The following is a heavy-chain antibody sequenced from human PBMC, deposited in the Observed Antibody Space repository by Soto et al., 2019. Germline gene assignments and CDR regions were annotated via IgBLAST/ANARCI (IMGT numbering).Heavy chain of an antibody. CDR3: ARRKERSGPHHFDS. Sequence: QVQLVQSGAEVKKPGASVKVSCKASGYSFITYDINWVRQAPGQGLEWMGWMNPYNGNAGYAQKFQGRVTMTRNTSISTAYMELSSLRSNDTAVYFCARRKERSGPHHFDSWGQGTLVTVSS. V-gene: IGHV1-8*01. D-gene: IGHD1-1*01. CDR2: MNPYNGNA. CDR1: GYSFITYD. J-gene: IGHJ4*02.